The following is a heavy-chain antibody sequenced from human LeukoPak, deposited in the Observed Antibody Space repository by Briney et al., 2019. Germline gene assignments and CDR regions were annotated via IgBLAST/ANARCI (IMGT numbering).Heavy chain of an antibody. D-gene: IGHD2-21*01. CDR3: AKRGYCGGDCFDY. CDR1: GFSFNSYA. Sequence: GGSLRLSCTASGFSFNSYAMTWVRLAPGKGLEWVSAVTGSGGSTYYADSVKGRFTISRDNSKNTLYLQMNSLRAEDTAVYYCAKRGYCGGDCFDYWGQGTLVTVSS. J-gene: IGHJ4*02. V-gene: IGHV3-23*01. CDR2: VTGSGGST.